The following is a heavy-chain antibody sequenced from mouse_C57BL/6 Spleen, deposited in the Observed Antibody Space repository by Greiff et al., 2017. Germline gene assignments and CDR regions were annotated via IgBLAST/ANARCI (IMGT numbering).Heavy chain of an antibody. Sequence: QVQLQQSGAELVKPGASVKISCKASGYAFSSYWMNWVKQRPGKGLEWIGQIYPGDGDTNYNGKFKGKATLTADKYSSTAYMQLSSLTSEDSAVYFCANYDYDGDYAMDYWGQGTSVTVSS. CDR3: ANYDYDGDYAMDY. D-gene: IGHD2-4*01. CDR2: IYPGDGDT. V-gene: IGHV1-80*01. CDR1: GYAFSSYW. J-gene: IGHJ4*01.